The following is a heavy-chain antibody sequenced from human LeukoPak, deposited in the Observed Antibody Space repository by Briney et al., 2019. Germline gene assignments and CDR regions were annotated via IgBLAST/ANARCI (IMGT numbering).Heavy chain of an antibody. CDR1: GYTFTSYD. V-gene: IGHV1-8*01. J-gene: IGHJ4*02. CDR2: MNPNSGNT. Sequence: ASVKVSCKASGYTFTSYDINWVRQATGQGLEWMGWMNPNSGNTGYAQKFQGRVTMTRNTSISTAYMELSSLRSEDTAVYYCARVSGNYYDSSGHFDYWGQGTLVTVSS. D-gene: IGHD3-22*01. CDR3: ARVSGNYYDSSGHFDY.